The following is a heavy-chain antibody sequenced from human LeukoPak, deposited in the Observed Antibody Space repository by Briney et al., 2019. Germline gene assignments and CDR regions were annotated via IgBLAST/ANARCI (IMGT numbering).Heavy chain of an antibody. CDR1: GGSISSYY. V-gene: IGHV4-59*01. Sequence: SETLSLTCTVSGGSISSYYWSWTRQPPGKGLEWIGYIYYSGSTNYNPSLKSRVTISVDTSKNQFSLKLSSVTAADTAVYYCARRSSQPYYYYYYMDVWGKGTTVTVSS. CDR3: ARRSSQPYYYYYYMDV. J-gene: IGHJ6*03. CDR2: IYYSGST. D-gene: IGHD5-18*01.